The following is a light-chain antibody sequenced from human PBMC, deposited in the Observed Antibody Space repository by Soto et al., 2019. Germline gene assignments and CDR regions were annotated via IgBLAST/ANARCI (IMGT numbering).Light chain of an antibody. V-gene: IGKV3-20*01. Sequence: EIVLTQSPGTLYLSPGERATLSCRASQSVSISFLAWYQQKPGQAPRLLIYSASSRATGIPDRFSGSGSGTDFTLTISRLEPEDFAVYYCQQYGSSSYTFGQGTNLEIK. J-gene: IGKJ2*01. CDR2: SAS. CDR3: QQYGSSSYT. CDR1: QSVSISF.